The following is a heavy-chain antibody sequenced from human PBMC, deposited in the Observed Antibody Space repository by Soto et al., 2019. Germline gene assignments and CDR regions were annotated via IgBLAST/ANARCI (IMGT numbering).Heavy chain of an antibody. CDR1: GFTLSAYW. CDR2: INRDGSKK. D-gene: IGHD6-13*01. J-gene: IGHJ3*02. V-gene: IGHV3-7*05. Sequence: EVQLEESGGDLVQPEGSLRLSCAASGFTLSAYWMTWVRQAPGKGLEWVANINRDGSKKSYLDSVRGRFTISRDNVGNSLYLQMDSLTADDTALYYCARDVSPGSSSLYLDAFDIWGQGTMVTVFS. CDR3: ARDVSPGSSSLYLDAFDI.